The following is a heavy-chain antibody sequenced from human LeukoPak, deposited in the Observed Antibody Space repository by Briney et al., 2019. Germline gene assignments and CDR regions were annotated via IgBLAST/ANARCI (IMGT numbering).Heavy chain of an antibody. CDR1: GFTFSNYW. CDR3: ARGSNDWYGIDY. D-gene: IGHD3-9*01. CDR2: INIDGTST. J-gene: IGHJ4*02. Sequence: PGGSLRLSCAASGFTFSNYWMHWVRQIPGKGLMCVSRINIDGTSTSYADSVKGRFTIPRDNAKNALYLQMNSLRAEDTAVYYCARGSNDWYGIDYWGQGALVKISS. V-gene: IGHV3-74*01.